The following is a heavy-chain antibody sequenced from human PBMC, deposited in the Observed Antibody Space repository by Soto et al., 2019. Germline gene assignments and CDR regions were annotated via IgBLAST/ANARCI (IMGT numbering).Heavy chain of an antibody. J-gene: IGHJ6*02. V-gene: IGHV1-46*01. Sequence: ASVKVSCKASGYTFTSYYMHWGRQAPGQGLEWMGIINPSGGSTSYAQKFQGRVTMTRDTSTSTVYMELSSLRSEDTAVYYCARDLLYGSSWETSYYYYGMDVWGQGTTVTVSS. CDR2: INPSGGST. CDR3: ARDLLYGSSWETSYYYYGMDV. D-gene: IGHD6-13*01. CDR1: GYTFTSYY.